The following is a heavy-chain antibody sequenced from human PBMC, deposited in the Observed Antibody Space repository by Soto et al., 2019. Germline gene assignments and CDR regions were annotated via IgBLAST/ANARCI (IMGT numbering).Heavy chain of an antibody. CDR3: TTYRTTTGTGAFDY. CDR2: ISYDASSA. J-gene: IGHJ4*02. D-gene: IGHD1-1*01. Sequence: GGSLRLSCAASGFTFSNNAMHWVRQAPGKGLEWVAVISYDASSAYYADSVKGRFTISRDSSKNTLVLQMNSLRAEDTDVYYCTTYRTTTGTGAFDYWGQGTLVTVSS. CDR1: GFTFSNNA. V-gene: IGHV3-30-3*01.